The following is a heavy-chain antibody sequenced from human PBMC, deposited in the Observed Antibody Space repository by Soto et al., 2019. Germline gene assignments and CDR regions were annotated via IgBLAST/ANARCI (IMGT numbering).Heavy chain of an antibody. Sequence: RLSCAASGFTFSSYEMNWVRQAPGKGLEWVSYISSSGSTIYYADSVKGRFTISRDNAKNSLYLQMNSLRAEDTAVYYCARLTTVTPPYHYGMDVWGQGTTVTVSS. CDR3: ARLTTVTPPYHYGMDV. CDR1: GFTFSSYE. J-gene: IGHJ6*02. D-gene: IGHD4-17*01. CDR2: ISSSGSTI. V-gene: IGHV3-48*03.